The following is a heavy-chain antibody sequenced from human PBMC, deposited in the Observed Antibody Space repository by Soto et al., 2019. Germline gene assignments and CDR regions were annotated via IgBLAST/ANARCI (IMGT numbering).Heavy chain of an antibody. CDR2: ISYDGSDK. D-gene: IGHD3-22*01. Sequence: PGGSLRLSCAASGFTFSSYSMNWVRQAPGKGLEWVALISYDGSDKDYADPVKGRFTISRDNSRNTLFLQMNSLRAEDTAVYYCARDYYKYYDSSGYYRSPAYWGQGTLVTVSS. J-gene: IGHJ4*02. CDR3: ARDYYKYYDSSGYYRSPAY. V-gene: IGHV3-30*03. CDR1: GFTFSSYS.